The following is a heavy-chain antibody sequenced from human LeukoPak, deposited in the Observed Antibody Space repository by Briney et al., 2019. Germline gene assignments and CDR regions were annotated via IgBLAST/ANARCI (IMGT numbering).Heavy chain of an antibody. V-gene: IGHV3-21*01. CDR3: ARIGAGSSRDY. J-gene: IGHJ4*02. CDR1: GFTFSNFA. CDR2: IVGSSST. D-gene: IGHD6-13*01. Sequence: GGSLRLSCAASGFTFSNFAMTWVRQAPGKGLEWVSFIVGSSSTYYADSLKGRFTISRDNAKNSLYLQMNSLRAEDTAVYYCARIGAGSSRDYWGQGTLVTVSS.